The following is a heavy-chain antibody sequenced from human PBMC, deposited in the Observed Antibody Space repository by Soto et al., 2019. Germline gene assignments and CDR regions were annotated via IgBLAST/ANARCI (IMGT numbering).Heavy chain of an antibody. CDR3: ARVMCGDCSSYYYYSMDV. V-gene: IGHV3-21*01. CDR1: GFTFGTYT. Sequence: EVQLVESGGGLVKPGGSLRLSCAASGFTFGTYTMSWVRQVPGKGLEWVSSIGTTSSFIYYADSVRGRFTFSRDNAGDSLYLQMRSLRAEDTAVYYCARVMCGDCSSYYYYSMDVWGQGTTVTVSS. J-gene: IGHJ6*02. D-gene: IGHD2-21*02. CDR2: IGTTSSFI.